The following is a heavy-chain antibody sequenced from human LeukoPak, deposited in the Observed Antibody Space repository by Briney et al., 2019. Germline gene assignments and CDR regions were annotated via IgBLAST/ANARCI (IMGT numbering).Heavy chain of an antibody. Sequence: PSETLSLICSVSGVSITSNYWSWLRQPPGKGLEWLGYTHHSGSTSYNPSLKSRRTMSLDTSNNQFSLKLSSVTAAETDVYYCARSSGHSYGDFDYWGQGNLVTVSS. CDR1: GVSITSNY. CDR2: THHSGST. J-gene: IGHJ4*02. CDR3: ARSSGHSYGDFDY. V-gene: IGHV4-59*01. D-gene: IGHD5-18*01.